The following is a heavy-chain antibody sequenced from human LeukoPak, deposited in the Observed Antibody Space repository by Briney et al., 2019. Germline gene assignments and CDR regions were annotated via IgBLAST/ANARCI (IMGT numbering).Heavy chain of an antibody. Sequence: ASVKVSCKASGYTFTGYYTHWVRQAPGQGLEWMGWINPNSGGTNYAQKFQGRVTMTRDTSISTAYMELSRLRSDDTAVYYCARSKTSGSYYPFDAFDIWGQGTMVTVSS. CDR2: INPNSGGT. D-gene: IGHD1-26*01. V-gene: IGHV1-2*02. CDR3: ARSKTSGSYYPFDAFDI. CDR1: GYTFTGYY. J-gene: IGHJ3*02.